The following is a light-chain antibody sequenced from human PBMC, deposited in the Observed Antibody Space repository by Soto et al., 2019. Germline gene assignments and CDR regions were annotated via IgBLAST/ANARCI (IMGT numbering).Light chain of an antibody. CDR2: DAS. CDR1: QSMNDW. V-gene: IGKV1-5*01. CDR3: LRYNAFSQP. Sequence: DIQMTQSPSTLSASIGDRVTITCRASQSMNDWLAWYQQKPGKAPKVLIYDASSLQSGVPSRFSGSRSGTEFTLTIDSLQPDDVATYYCLRYNAFSQPFGQGTKVDIK. J-gene: IGKJ1*01.